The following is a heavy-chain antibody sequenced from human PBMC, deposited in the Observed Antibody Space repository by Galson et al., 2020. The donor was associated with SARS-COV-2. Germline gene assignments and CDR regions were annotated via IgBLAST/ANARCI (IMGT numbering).Heavy chain of an antibody. CDR2: ISGSGGST. Sequence: GGSLRLSCAASGFTFSSYAMSWVRQAPGKGLEWVSAISGSGGSTYYADSVKGRFTISRDNSKNTLYLQMNSLRAEDTAVYYCAKDPKMIRLAGMDVWGQGTTVTVSS. V-gene: IGHV3-23*01. D-gene: IGHD5-12*01. CDR3: AKDPKMIRLAGMDV. CDR1: GFTFSSYA. J-gene: IGHJ6*02.